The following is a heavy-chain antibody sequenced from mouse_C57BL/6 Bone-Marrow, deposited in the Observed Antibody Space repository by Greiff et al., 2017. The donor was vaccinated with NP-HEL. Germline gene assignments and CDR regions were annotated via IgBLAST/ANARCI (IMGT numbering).Heavy chain of an antibody. CDR3: ARRLLLYFDY. V-gene: IGHV1-75*01. CDR2: IFPGSGST. Sequence: VKLQESGPELVKPGASVKISCKASGYTFTDYYINWVKQRPGQGLEWIGWIFPGSGSTYYNEKFKGKATLTVDESSSTAYMLLSSLTSEDSAVYFCARRLLLYFDYWGQGTTLTVSS. J-gene: IGHJ2*01. CDR1: GYTFTDYY. D-gene: IGHD2-3*01.